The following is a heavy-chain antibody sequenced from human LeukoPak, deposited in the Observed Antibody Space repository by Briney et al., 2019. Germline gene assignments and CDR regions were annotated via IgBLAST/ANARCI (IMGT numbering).Heavy chain of an antibody. J-gene: IGHJ4*02. CDR3: ARRTSGGGLFDY. CDR1: GGSFSGYY. D-gene: IGHD3-10*01. Sequence: KASETLSLTCAVYGGSFSGYYWGWIRQPPGKGLEWIGSIFYSGDTYYNASLKSRVTISVDTSKKHFSLKLTSVTSADTAVYYCARRTSGGGLFDYWGQGTLVTVSS. V-gene: IGHV4-34*12. CDR2: IFYSGDT.